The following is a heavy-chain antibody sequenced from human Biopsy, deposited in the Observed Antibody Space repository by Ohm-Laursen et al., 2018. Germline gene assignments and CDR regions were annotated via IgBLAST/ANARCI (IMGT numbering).Heavy chain of an antibody. D-gene: IGHD4-17*01. V-gene: IGHV1-2*02. CDR2: INPNNGAT. J-gene: IGHJ4*02. CDR3: ARDYGDSPDY. CDR1: GYNFNSYF. Sequence: ASVKVSCKASGYNFNSYFIHWVRQAPGQGLEWLGWINPNNGATYYTQTFQGRVTLTRDTSISTAYMDLTRLRSDDTAVYYCARDYGDSPDYWGQGTLVTVSS.